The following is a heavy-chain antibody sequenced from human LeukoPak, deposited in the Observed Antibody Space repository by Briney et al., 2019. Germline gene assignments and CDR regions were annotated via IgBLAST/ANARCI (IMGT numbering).Heavy chain of an antibody. J-gene: IGHJ4*02. CDR2: IYPGDSDT. Sequence: GESLKISCKGFDYRFSSHWIGWARQLPGKGLEWMGTIYPGDSDTRYSPSFQGQVTFSADKSNDTAYLQWGSLRASDTAIYYCARQRSGTYYADYWGQGTLVIVSS. V-gene: IGHV5-51*01. CDR1: DYRFSSHW. D-gene: IGHD1-26*01. CDR3: ARQRSGTYYADY.